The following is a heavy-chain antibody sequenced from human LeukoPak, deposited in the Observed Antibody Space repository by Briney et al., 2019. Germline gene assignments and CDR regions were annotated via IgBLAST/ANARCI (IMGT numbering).Heavy chain of an antibody. CDR2: IYYSGST. D-gene: IGHD3-16*02. CDR3: ARGGIAFGGVIVSQRTPFNY. Sequence: PSETLSLTCTVSGGSISSYYWSWIRQPPGKGLEWIGYIYYSGSTTYNPSLKSRVTISIDTTKNQFSLKMRSVTAADTAVYYCARGGIAFGGVIVSQRTPFNYWGQGTLVIVSS. V-gene: IGHV4-59*01. CDR1: GGSISSYY. J-gene: IGHJ4*02.